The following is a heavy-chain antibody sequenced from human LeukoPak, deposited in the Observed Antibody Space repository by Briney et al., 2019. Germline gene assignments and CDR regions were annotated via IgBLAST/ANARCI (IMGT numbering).Heavy chain of an antibody. CDR2: ISSSSSYI. J-gene: IGHJ4*02. D-gene: IGHD6-19*01. Sequence: GGSLRLSCAASGFTFSSYSMNWVRQAPGKGLEWVSSISSSSSYIYYADSVKGRFTISRDNAKNSLYLQMNSLRAEDTAVYYCARDPGSSSGGFLRDYWGQETLVTVSS. CDR1: GFTFSSYS. V-gene: IGHV3-21*01. CDR3: ARDPGSSSGGFLRDY.